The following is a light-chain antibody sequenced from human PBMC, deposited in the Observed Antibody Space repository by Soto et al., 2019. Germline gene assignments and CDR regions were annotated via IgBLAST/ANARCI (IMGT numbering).Light chain of an antibody. J-gene: IGKJ1*01. V-gene: IGKV1-27*01. CDR3: QKYDSAPWT. CDR1: QGISNY. CDR2: AAS. Sequence: DIQMTQSPPSLSASVGDRVTITCRASQGISNYLAWYQQKSGKVPKLLIYAASTLQSGVPSRFSGSGSGTDFTLSISSLQPEDVAIYYCQKYDSAPWTFGQGTKVEIK.